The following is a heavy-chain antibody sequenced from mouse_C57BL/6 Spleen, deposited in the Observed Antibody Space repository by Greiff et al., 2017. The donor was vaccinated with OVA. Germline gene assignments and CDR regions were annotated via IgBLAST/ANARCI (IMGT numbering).Heavy chain of an antibody. V-gene: IGHV14-4*01. D-gene: IGHD2-5*01. CDR2: IDPENGDT. CDR1: CFNIKDDY. Sequence: VQLQQSGAELVRPGASVKLSCTASCFNIKDDYMHWVKQRPEQGLEWIGWIDPENGDTEYASKFQGKATITADTSSNTAYLQLSSLTSEDTAVYYCTVYSNTYYYAMDYWGQGTSVTVSS. J-gene: IGHJ4*01. CDR3: TVYSNTYYYAMDY.